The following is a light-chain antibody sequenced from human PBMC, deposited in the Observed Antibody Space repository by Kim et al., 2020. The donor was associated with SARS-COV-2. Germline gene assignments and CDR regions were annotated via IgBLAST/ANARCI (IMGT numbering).Light chain of an antibody. J-gene: IGKJ2*01. CDR3: QQYRNLPYT. CDR2: DVS. Sequence: SASVGDRVNITCRASQDISHSLNWYQHKPGKAPNLLIYDVSNLRTGAPSRFRGSGSGRDFTFTISGLQPEDTATYFCQQYRNLPYTFGQGTKLEI. CDR1: QDISHS. V-gene: IGKV1-33*01.